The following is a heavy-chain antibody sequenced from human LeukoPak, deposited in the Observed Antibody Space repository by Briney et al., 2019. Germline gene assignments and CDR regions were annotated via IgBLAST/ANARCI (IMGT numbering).Heavy chain of an antibody. J-gene: IGHJ3*01. CDR1: GFAFSVAA. V-gene: IGHV3-23*01. CDR3: AKDIQLST. D-gene: IGHD5-24*01. CDR2: IGASGEST. Sequence: GGSLRLSCAASGFAFSVAAMTWVRQAPGKGLEWVSLIGASGESTYYADSAKGRFTISRDNSKNTLSLQMNSLRVEDTAMYFCAKDIQLSTWGLGTMVTVSS.